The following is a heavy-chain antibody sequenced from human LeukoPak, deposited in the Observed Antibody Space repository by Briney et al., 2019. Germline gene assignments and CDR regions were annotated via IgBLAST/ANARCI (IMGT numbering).Heavy chain of an antibody. V-gene: IGHV3-30-3*01. CDR2: ISYDGSNK. CDR1: GFTLSSYA. CDR3: ARETGSAVGSTDFDY. Sequence: PGGSLRLSCAASGFTLSSYAIHWVRQAPGKGLEWVAVISYDGSNKYYADSVKGRFTISRDNSKNTLYLQMNSLRAEDTAVYYCARETGSAVGSTDFDYWGQGTLVTVSS. D-gene: IGHD4-17*01. J-gene: IGHJ4*02.